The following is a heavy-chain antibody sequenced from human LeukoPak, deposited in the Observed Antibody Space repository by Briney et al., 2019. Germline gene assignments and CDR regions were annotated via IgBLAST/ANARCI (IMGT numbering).Heavy chain of an antibody. V-gene: IGHV1-58*01. CDR3: AADLSNPRMGASYLDS. J-gene: IGHJ4*02. Sequence: ASVKVSCKASGFTSTNFAVQWVRQARGQRLEWIGWIIVGSGATKCAQDFQERFTITRDLSTSTLYMELRSLTSEDTAVYYCAADLSNPRMGASYLDSWGQGTLVTVSS. CDR1: GFTSTNFA. CDR2: IIVGSGAT. D-gene: IGHD3-16*01.